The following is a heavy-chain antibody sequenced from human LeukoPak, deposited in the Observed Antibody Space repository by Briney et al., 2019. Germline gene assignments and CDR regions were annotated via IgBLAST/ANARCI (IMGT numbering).Heavy chain of an antibody. CDR3: AKDSGVHYDILTGSGHYMDV. CDR2: IWFDGSNK. V-gene: IGHV3-33*06. CDR1: GFTFSSNG. D-gene: IGHD3-9*01. Sequence: GGSLRLSCAASGFTFSSNGMHWVRQAPGKGLEWVALIWFDGSNKYYANSVKGRFTISRDNSKNTLYLQMNSLRAEDTAMYYCAKDSGVHYDILTGSGHYMDVWGKGTTVTVSS. J-gene: IGHJ6*03.